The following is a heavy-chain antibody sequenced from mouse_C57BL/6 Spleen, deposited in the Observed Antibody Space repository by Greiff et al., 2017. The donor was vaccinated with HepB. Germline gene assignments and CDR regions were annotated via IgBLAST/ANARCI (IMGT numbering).Heavy chain of an antibody. CDR2: INPSSGYT. V-gene: IGHV1-7*01. CDR3: DKGGFYYGNYGDY. Sequence: QVQLQQSGAELAKPGASVKLSCKASGYTFTSYWMHWVKQRPGQGLEWIGYINPSSGYTKYNQKFKDKATLTADKSSSTAYMQLRRLTSEDSAVYYCDKGGFYYGNYGDYWGQGTTLTVSS. D-gene: IGHD2-1*01. CDR1: GYTFTSYW. J-gene: IGHJ2*01.